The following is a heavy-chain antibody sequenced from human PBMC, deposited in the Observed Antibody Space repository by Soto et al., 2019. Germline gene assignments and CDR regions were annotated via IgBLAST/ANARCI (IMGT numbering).Heavy chain of an antibody. J-gene: IGHJ5*01. CDR2: ISSSTSYV. Sequence: GSLSLSCAASGFTFSRYGMNWLRQAPGKGLEWVASISSSTSYVYYADSVKGRFSTSRDNAKNILYLEMYALRTEDTAVYYCARDPSEGRVGNWFESGGQGTRVTVSA. V-gene: IGHV3-21*06. CDR3: ARDPSEGRVGNWFES. CDR1: GFTFSRYG. D-gene: IGHD2-2*01.